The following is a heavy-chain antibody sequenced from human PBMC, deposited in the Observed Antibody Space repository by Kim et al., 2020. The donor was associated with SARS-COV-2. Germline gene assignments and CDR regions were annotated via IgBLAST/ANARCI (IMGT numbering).Heavy chain of an antibody. D-gene: IGHD4-4*01. CDR1: GYTFTSYA. CDR3: ARDPTTVTTLAP. Sequence: SVKVSCKASGYTFTSYAMHWVRQAPGQRLEWMGWINAGNGNTKYSQKFQGRVTITRDTSASTAYMELSSLRSEDTAVYYCARDPTTVTTLAPWGQGTLVTVSS. CDR2: INAGNGNT. V-gene: IGHV1-3*01. J-gene: IGHJ4*02.